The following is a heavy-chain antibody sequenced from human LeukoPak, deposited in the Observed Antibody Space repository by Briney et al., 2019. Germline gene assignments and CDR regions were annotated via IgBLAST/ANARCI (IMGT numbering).Heavy chain of an antibody. V-gene: IGHV3-23*01. Sequence: GGSLRLSCAASGFTFSTYAMTWVRQAPGEGLEWVSTISDTSDNTYYADSVKGRFAISRDNSKNTLYLQMHSLRAEDTAVYYCAKSVTADPWGQGTLVTVSS. CDR3: AKSVTADP. D-gene: IGHD4-23*01. CDR1: GFTFSTYA. CDR2: ISDTSDNT. J-gene: IGHJ5*02.